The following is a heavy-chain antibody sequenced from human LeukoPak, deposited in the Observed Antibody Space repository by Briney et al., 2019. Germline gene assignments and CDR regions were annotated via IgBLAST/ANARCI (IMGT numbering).Heavy chain of an antibody. D-gene: IGHD5-18*01. Sequence: SETLSLTCAVYGGSFSGYYWSWIRQPPGKGLEWIGEINHSGSTNYNPSLKSRVTISVDTSKNQFSLKLSSVTAADTAVYYCARNRGYSSGWYQTWGQGTLVTVSS. CDR1: GGSFSGYY. CDR2: INHSGST. V-gene: IGHV4-34*01. J-gene: IGHJ5*02. CDR3: ARNRGYSSGWYQT.